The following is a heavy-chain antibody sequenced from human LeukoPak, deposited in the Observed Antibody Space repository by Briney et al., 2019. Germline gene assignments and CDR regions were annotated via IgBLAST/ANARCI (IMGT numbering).Heavy chain of an antibody. V-gene: IGHV3-9*01. CDR2: IRWNSGTI. Sequence: PGGSLRLSCAASGFTFDNYAMNWVRQAPGKGLEWISLIRWNSGTICDADAVNGRFTVSRDNASIFRSVQMNILRAEDTPLYYCARAYKDRSLAGKKAFFQHWGQGALVTVSS. CDR1: GFTFDNYA. CDR3: ARAYKDRSLAGKKAFFQH. D-gene: IGHD6-19*01. J-gene: IGHJ1*01.